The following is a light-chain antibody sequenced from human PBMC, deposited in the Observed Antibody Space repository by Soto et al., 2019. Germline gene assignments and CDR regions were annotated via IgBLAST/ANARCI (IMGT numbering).Light chain of an antibody. CDR3: QQRSNWPGT. CDR1: QSVSSY. J-gene: IGKJ5*01. V-gene: IGKV3-11*01. CDR2: DAS. Sequence: EIVLTQSPATLSLSPWERATPSCRASQSVSSYLAWYQQKPGQAPRLLIYDASNRATGIPARFSGSGSGTDFTLTISSLEPEDFAVYYCQQRSNWPGTFGQGTRLEI.